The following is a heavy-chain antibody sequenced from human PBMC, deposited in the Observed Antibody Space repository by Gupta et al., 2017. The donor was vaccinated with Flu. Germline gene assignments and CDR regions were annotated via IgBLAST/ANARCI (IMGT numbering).Heavy chain of an antibody. D-gene: IGHD1-26*01. CDR1: GGSIDGYH. V-gene: IGHV4-59*12. CDR3: ARDGSKKWLQALGVWEL. Sequence: LPASVPGRVTPRAPLSLTFSVSGGSIDGYHWSWLRQFPGKGLEWIGYVSDSGVTNYKPAGVRRAAISGDAAKGQLSLRLKSVTAADTAVYYCARDGSKKWLQALGVWELWGPGTLVVVSS. CDR2: VSDSGVT. J-gene: IGHJ4*02.